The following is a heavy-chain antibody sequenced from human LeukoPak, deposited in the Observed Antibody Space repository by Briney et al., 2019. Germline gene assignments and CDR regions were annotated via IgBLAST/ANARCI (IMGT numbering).Heavy chain of an antibody. CDR1: GFTFSSYA. CDR2: IYSGGST. CDR3: ARTDRTGALGRFRMRSDAFDI. V-gene: IGHV3-23*03. Sequence: GGSLRLSCAASGFTFSSYAMSWVRQAPGKGLEWVSVIYSGGSTHYADSVMGRFTISRDNSKNTLYLQMDSLRAEDTAVYYCARTDRTGALGRFRMRSDAFDIWGQGTMVTVSS. D-gene: IGHD3-3*01. J-gene: IGHJ3*02.